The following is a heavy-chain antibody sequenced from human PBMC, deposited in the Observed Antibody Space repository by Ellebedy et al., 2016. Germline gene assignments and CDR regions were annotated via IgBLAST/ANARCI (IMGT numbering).Heavy chain of an antibody. Sequence: GGSLRLXXVVSGLTFDTFFMSWVRQAPGKGLEWVSTISAGSDTTRLADSVKGRFTISRDSYKNSVYLRMNNLRVEDTAVYYCRQGHYADLWGQGTLVTVSS. CDR1: GLTFDTFF. J-gene: IGHJ4*02. D-gene: IGHD4-17*01. CDR2: ISAGSDTT. V-gene: IGHV3-23*01. CDR3: RQGHYADL.